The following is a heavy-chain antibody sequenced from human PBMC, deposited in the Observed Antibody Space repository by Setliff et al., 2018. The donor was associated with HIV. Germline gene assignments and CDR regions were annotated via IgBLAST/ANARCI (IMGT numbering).Heavy chain of an antibody. CDR3: ARDYY. J-gene: IGHJ4*02. CDR1: GFTFRTYW. V-gene: IGHV3-7*03. Sequence: PGGSLRLSCAVSGFTFRTYWMSWVRQTPGKGLEWVANIKPDGSEKYYVDSVKGRFAISRDNAKNSLSLQMNSLRADDTAVYYCARDYYGGEGTLVTVSS. CDR2: IKPDGSEK.